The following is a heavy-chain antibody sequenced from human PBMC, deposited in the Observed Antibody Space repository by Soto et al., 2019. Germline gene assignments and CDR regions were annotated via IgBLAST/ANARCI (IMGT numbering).Heavy chain of an antibody. V-gene: IGHV3-30-3*01. Sequence: QVQLVESGGGVVQPGRSLRLSCAASGFTFSSYAMHWVRQAPGKGLEWVAVISYDGSNKYYADSVKGRFTISRDNSKNTLYLQMNSLRTEDTAVFYCARVNKQPLEYGFDPWGQGTLVTVSS. D-gene: IGHD6-13*01. CDR2: ISYDGSNK. CDR1: GFTFSSYA. CDR3: ARVNKQPLEYGFDP. J-gene: IGHJ5*02.